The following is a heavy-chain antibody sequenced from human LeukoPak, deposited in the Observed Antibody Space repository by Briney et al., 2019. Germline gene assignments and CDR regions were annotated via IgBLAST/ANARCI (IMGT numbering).Heavy chain of an antibody. CDR2: IYSGGNT. V-gene: IGHV3-66*02. CDR3: ARDRSRDCSRSSCYFDAFDI. D-gene: IGHD2-15*01. J-gene: IGHJ3*02. CDR1: GITVSSNY. Sequence: GGSLRLSCAASGITVSSNYMSWVRQAPGKGLEWVSVIYSGGNTYYADSVKGRFTISRDNSKNTLYLQMDSLRAEDTAVYYCARDRSRDCSRSSCYFDAFDIWGQGTMVTVSS.